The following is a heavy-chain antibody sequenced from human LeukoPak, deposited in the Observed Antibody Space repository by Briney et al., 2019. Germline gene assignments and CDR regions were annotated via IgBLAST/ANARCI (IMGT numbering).Heavy chain of an antibody. CDR2: ISSSSSYI. CDR3: ARDPTYYYDSSGYYYFDY. V-gene: IGHV3-21*01. CDR1: GFTFSSYS. Sequence: GGSLRLSCAASGFTFSSYSMNWVRQAPGKGLEWVSSISSSSSYIYYADSVKGRFTISRDNAKNSLYLQMNSLRAEDTAVYYCARDPTYYYDSSGYYYFDYWGQGTLVTVSS. D-gene: IGHD3-22*01. J-gene: IGHJ4*02.